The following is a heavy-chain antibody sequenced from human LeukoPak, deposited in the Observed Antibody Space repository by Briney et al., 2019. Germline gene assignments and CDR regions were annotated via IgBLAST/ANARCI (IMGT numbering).Heavy chain of an antibody. D-gene: IGHD6-6*01. CDR1: GGSISNYR. Sequence: SKTLSLTCIVSGGSISNYRWSWIRQPPGKGLEWIGCVLYSGSTNYNPSLKSRVTISVDTSKNQFSLTLSSVTAADTAVYYCARYTRPFDYWGQGTLVTVSS. J-gene: IGHJ4*02. CDR2: VLYSGST. V-gene: IGHV4-59*01. CDR3: ARYTRPFDY.